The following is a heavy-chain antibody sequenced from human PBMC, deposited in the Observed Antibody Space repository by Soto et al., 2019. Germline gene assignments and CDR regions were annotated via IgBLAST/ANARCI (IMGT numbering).Heavy chain of an antibody. CDR2: ISGSGGST. Sequence: GGSLRLSCAASGFTFSSYAMSWVRQAPGKGLEWVSAISGSGGSTYYADSVKGRFTISRDNSKNTLYLQMNSLRAEDTAVYYCAKDWYYDFWSGPPPDYWGQGTLVTVSS. V-gene: IGHV3-23*01. CDR3: AKDWYYDFWSGPPPDY. D-gene: IGHD3-3*01. J-gene: IGHJ4*02. CDR1: GFTFSSYA.